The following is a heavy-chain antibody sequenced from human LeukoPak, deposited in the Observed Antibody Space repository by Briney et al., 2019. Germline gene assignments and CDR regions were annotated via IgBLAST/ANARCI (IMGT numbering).Heavy chain of an antibody. CDR2: INHSGST. CDR1: GGSFSGYY. CDR3: ARVAGYFDY. D-gene: IGHD1-1*01. V-gene: IGHV4-34*01. J-gene: IGHJ4*02. Sequence: SETLSLTCAVYGGSFSGYYWSWIRQPPGKGLEWIGEINHSGSTNYNPSLKSRVTISVDTSRNQFSLKLSSVTAADTAVYYCARVAGYFDYCGQGTLVTVSS.